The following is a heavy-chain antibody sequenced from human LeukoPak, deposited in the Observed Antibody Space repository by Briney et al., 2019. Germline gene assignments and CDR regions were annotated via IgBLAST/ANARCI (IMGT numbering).Heavy chain of an antibody. CDR1: GGTFSSYA. V-gene: IGHV1-69*13. J-gene: IGHJ4*02. CDR2: IIPIFGTA. D-gene: IGHD5-12*01. Sequence: GASVKVSCKASGGTFSSYAISWVRQAPGQGLEWMGGIIPIFGTANYAQKFQGRVTITADESTSTAYMELSSLRSEDTAVYYCARGLDSGYDRGFDYWGQGTLVTVSS. CDR3: ARGLDSGYDRGFDY.